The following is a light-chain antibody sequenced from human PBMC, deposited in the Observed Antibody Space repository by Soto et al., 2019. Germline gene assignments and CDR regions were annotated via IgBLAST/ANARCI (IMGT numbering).Light chain of an antibody. CDR1: QDLSPTY. CDR3: HHFGSSPPDP. J-gene: IGKJ2*01. Sequence: EIVLTQSPGTLSLSPGERATLSCRASQDLSPTYLAWYQQKPGQPPRLLISGTSDRATGIPDRCSGGGSGREFCLTISGLEPGDFAVYYGHHFGSSPPDPFVQGT. CDR2: GTS. V-gene: IGKV3-20*01.